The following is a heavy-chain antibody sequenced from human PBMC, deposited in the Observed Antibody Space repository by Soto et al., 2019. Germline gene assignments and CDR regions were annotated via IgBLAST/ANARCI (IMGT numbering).Heavy chain of an antibody. J-gene: IGHJ3*02. CDR1: VYTFACRY. CDR3: ARSTFAGSDAFDI. D-gene: IGHD1-1*01. CDR2: ITPFKSDT. Sequence: SVKVSCKASVYTFACRYLHWVRQAPGQALEWMGWITPFKSDTNYAQKFQDRVTITRDRSVSTAYMELSNLRSDDTAMYYCARSTFAGSDAFDIWGQGTMVTVSS. V-gene: IGHV1-45*02.